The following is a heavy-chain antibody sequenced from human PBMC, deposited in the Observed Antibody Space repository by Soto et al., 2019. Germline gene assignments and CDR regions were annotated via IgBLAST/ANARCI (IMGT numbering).Heavy chain of an antibody. J-gene: IGHJ4*02. D-gene: IGHD3-22*01. CDR1: GFTFSTYW. CDR3: AAGGSGYYAN. CDR2: IKTDGTYA. V-gene: IGHV3-74*01. Sequence: EVQLVESGGDLVQPGGSLRLSCAASGFTFSTYWMHWVRQAPGKGLLWVSRIKTDGTYATYADSVKGRFTISRDNAKNNLYLQLNSLRVEDATVYYCAAGGSGYYANWGQGTLVTVSS.